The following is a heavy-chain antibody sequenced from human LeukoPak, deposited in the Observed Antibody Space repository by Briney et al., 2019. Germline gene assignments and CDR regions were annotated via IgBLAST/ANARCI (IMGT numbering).Heavy chain of an antibody. CDR3: AKEEVISGNHGVYFDY. Sequence: GGSLRLSCAASGFTFSDYYMSWVRQAPGKGLEWVAFIRYDGNSNYYADSVKGRFTISRDNSRSTLYLQINNLRAEDTAVYYCAKEEVISGNHGVYFDYWGQGTLVTVSS. J-gene: IGHJ4*02. CDR2: IRYDGNSN. D-gene: IGHD3-22*01. V-gene: IGHV3-30*02. CDR1: GFTFSDYY.